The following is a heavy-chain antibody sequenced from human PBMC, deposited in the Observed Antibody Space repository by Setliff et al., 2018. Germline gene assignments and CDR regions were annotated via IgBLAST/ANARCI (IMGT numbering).Heavy chain of an antibody. CDR3: ARATRDSDGWYYEYSWFDP. D-gene: IGHD6-19*01. V-gene: IGHV1-2*02. CDR1: AYSFSGYY. CDR2: INTNNGGT. Sequence: ASVKVSCKTSAYSFSGYYIHWVRQAPGQGLEWMGWINTNNGGTKYAQTFQGRVTMTRDTSINTAYMELSSLTSDDTAVYYCARATRDSDGWYYEYSWFDPWGQGTLVTVSS. J-gene: IGHJ5*02.